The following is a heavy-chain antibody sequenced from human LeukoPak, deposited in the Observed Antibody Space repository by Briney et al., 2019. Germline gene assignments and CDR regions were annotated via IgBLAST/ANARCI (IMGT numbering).Heavy chain of an antibody. D-gene: IGHD4-11*01. V-gene: IGHV3-23*01. CDR2: ISVSGGNT. Sequence: GGSLRLSCAASGFTFSGYAMSWVRQAPGKGLEWVSAISVSGGNTYYADSVKGRFTISREDFRNTLHLQMNSLRAEDTAVYYCAKVQSLRDFFDSWGQGTLVTVSS. J-gene: IGHJ4*02. CDR1: GFTFSGYA. CDR3: AKVQSLRDFFDS.